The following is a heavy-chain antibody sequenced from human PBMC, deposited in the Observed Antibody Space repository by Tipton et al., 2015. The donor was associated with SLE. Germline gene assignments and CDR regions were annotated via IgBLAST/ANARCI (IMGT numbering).Heavy chain of an antibody. CDR3: ARGSRVEEELQY. V-gene: IGHV4-59*01. Sequence: TLSLTCTVSGGSISSYYWSWIRQPPGKGLEWIGYIYYSGSTNYNPSLKSRVTISVDTSKNEFSLRLKTVTAADTAVYYCARGSRVEEELQYWGQGALVTVSS. D-gene: IGHD1-26*01. CDR1: GGSISSYY. CDR2: IYYSGST. J-gene: IGHJ4*02.